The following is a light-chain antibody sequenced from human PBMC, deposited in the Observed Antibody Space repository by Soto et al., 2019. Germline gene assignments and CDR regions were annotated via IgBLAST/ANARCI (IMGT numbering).Light chain of an antibody. CDR3: QQYNTYPLT. CDR1: QSISTW. Sequence: DIQMTQSPSTLSASVGDRVTITCRASQSISTWLAWYQQKPGKAPKLLIYKASSLEGGVPSRFSGSGSGTECNITVSSLQPDDCATYYCQQYNTYPLTFGGGTTVEIK. J-gene: IGKJ4*01. V-gene: IGKV1-5*03. CDR2: KAS.